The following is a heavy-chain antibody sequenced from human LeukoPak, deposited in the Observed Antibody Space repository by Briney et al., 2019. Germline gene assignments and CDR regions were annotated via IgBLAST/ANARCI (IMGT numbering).Heavy chain of an antibody. CDR2: IYYDRST. J-gene: IGHJ4*02. CDR1: GGSISNYY. D-gene: IGHD5-18*01. CDR3: ARWRGYGYGLDY. V-gene: IGHV4-59*01. Sequence: SETLSLTCAVSGGSISNYYWSWVRQPPGKRLEWIGHIYYDRSTNYNPSFKGRVAISVDTSKNHFSLELSSVTAADTAVYHYARWRGYGYGLDYWGQGTLVTVSS.